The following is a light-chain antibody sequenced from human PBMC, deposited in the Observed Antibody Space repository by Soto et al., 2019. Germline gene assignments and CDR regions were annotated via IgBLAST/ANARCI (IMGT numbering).Light chain of an antibody. CDR2: GAS. Sequence: EIVMTQSPDTLSVSPGERATLSCRASQSVSSNLAWYQQKPGQAPRLLIYGASTRATGIPARFSGSGSGTEFTLTISSLQSEDVAVYCCQQYNNWPPWTFGQGTKVEIK. J-gene: IGKJ1*01. CDR1: QSVSSN. V-gene: IGKV3-15*01. CDR3: QQYNNWPPWT.